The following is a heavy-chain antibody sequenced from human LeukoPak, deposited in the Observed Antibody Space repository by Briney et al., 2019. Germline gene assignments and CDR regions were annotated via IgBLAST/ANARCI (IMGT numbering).Heavy chain of an antibody. J-gene: IGHJ4*01. CDR3: ARRGDERTFDY. Sequence: SETLSLTCTVSAGSISSSSYYWGWIRQPPGKGLEWIGSIYYSGSTYYNPSLKSRVTISVDTSKNQFSLKLSSVTAADTAVYYCARRGDERTFDYWGQGTLVTVSS. CDR1: AGSISSSSYY. CDR2: IYYSGST. V-gene: IGHV4-39*01. D-gene: IGHD3-10*01.